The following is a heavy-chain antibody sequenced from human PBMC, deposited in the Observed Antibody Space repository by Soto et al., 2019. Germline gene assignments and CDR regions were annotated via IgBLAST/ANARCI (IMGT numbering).Heavy chain of an antibody. Sequence: PGGSLILSCGAAGFTVSSNDMSWVRQAPGKGLEWVSVIYSGGSTYYADSVKGRFTISRDNSKNTPYLQMNSLRAEDTAVFYCGRGGVLDIWGQGTMVTVSS. D-gene: IGHD3-10*01. CDR3: GRGGVLDI. V-gene: IGHV3-53*01. CDR2: IYSGGST. CDR1: GFTVSSND. J-gene: IGHJ3*02.